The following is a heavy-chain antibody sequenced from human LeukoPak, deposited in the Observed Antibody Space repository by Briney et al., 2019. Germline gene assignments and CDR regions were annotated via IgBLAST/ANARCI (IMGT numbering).Heavy chain of an antibody. D-gene: IGHD3-3*01. CDR1: GFTFGDYA. V-gene: IGHV3-49*03. CDR2: MRSKAYGGTT. CDR3: TRVPYDCWSGYYSCDY. Sequence: GGSLRLSCIASGFTFGDYAMSWFRQAPGKGLEWVGFMRSKAYGGTTEYAASVKGRFTISRDDSKSVAYLQMNSLKTEDTAVYYCTRVPYDCWSGYYSCDYWGQGTLVTVSS. J-gene: IGHJ4*02.